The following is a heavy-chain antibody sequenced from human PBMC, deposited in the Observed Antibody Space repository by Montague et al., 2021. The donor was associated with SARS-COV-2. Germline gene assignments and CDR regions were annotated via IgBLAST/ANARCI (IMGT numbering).Heavy chain of an antibody. CDR1: GGSISSDY. Sequence: SETLSLTCTVSGGSISSDYWSWIRQPAGKGLDWIGRIYTSGSTDYNPSLKSRVTISVDTSKNQFSLKLSSVTAADTAVYYCARVVGFDFDYWGQGTLVTVSS. D-gene: IGHD2-21*01. CDR2: IYTSGST. J-gene: IGHJ4*02. V-gene: IGHV4-4*07. CDR3: ARVVGFDFDY.